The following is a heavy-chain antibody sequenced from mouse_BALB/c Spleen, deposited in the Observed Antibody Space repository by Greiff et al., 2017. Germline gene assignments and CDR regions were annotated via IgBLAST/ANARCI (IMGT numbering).Heavy chain of an antibody. D-gene: IGHD2-10*02. V-gene: IGHV1-7*01. Sequence: VQLQQSGAELAKPGASVKMSCKASGYTFTSYWMHWVKQRPGQGLEWIGYINPSTGYTEYNQKFKDKATLTADKSSSTAYMQLSSLTSEDSAVYYCARSLDYFDYWGQGTTLTVSS. J-gene: IGHJ2*01. CDR2: INPSTGYT. CDR1: GYTFTSYW. CDR3: ARSLDYFDY.